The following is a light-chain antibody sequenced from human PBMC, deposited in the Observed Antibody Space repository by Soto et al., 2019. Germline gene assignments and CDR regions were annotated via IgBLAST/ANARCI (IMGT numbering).Light chain of an antibody. Sequence: QSVLTQHPSASGSPGQSVTISCTGTSSDVGDYNSVSWFQQHPGKAPKLMIYEVSKRPSGVPDRFSGSKSGNTASLTVSGLQADDEADYYCSSYAGSNNWVFGGGTKLTVL. J-gene: IGLJ3*02. CDR3: SSYAGSNNWV. CDR1: SSDVGDYNS. CDR2: EVS. V-gene: IGLV2-8*01.